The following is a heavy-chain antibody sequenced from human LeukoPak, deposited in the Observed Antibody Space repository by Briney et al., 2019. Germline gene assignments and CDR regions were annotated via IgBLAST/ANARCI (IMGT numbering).Heavy chain of an antibody. CDR1: GGTFTSYA. CDR2: IIPILGIA. Sequence: GASVKVSCKASGGTFTSYAISWVRQAPGQGLEWMGRIIPILGIANYAQKFQGRVTITADKSTSTAYMELSSLRSRDTAVYYCARQAGSGYDSSAFDIWGQGTMVTVSS. V-gene: IGHV1-69*04. J-gene: IGHJ3*02. CDR3: ARQAGSGYDSSAFDI. D-gene: IGHD5-12*01.